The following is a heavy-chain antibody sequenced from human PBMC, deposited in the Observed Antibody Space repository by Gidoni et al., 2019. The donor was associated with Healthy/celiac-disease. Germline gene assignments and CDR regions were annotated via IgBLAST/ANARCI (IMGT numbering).Heavy chain of an antibody. CDR1: GVSFSGYY. CDR3: ARGQVGGWFDP. CDR2: INHSGST. Sequence: QVQLQQWGAGLLKPSETLSLTCAVYGVSFSGYYWRSIRQPPGKGLGRIGEINHSGSTNYNPSLKSRVTISVDTSKNQFSLKLSSVTAADTAVYYCARGQVGGWFDPWGQGTLVTVSS. V-gene: IGHV4-34*01. D-gene: IGHD1-26*01. J-gene: IGHJ5*02.